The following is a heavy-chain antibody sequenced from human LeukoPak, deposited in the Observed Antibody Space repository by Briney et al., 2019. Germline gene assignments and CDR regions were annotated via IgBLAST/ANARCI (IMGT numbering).Heavy chain of an antibody. D-gene: IGHD3-10*01. CDR3: ARAYYYGSGFDY. CDR1: GGTFSSYA. Sequence: GAPVKVSCKASGGTFSSYAISWVRQAPGQGLEWMGGIIPIFGTANYAQKFQGRVTITADESTSTAYMELSSLRSEDTAVYYCARAYYYGSGFDYWGQGTLVTVSS. J-gene: IGHJ4*02. CDR2: IIPIFGTA. V-gene: IGHV1-69*13.